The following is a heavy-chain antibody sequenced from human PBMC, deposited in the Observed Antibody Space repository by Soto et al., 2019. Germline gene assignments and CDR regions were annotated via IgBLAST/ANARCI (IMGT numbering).Heavy chain of an antibody. CDR1: GFTCSSYS. CDR2: ISSSSSTI. Sequence: ESLKICFAASGFTCSSYSMNWVRQAPGKGLEWVSYISSSSSTIYYADSVKGRFTISRDNAKNSLYLQMNSLRDEDTAVYYCARGYTVPSYNWFDPWGQGTLVTVSS. J-gene: IGHJ5*02. CDR3: ARGYTVPSYNWFDP. V-gene: IGHV3-48*02. D-gene: IGHD4-4*01.